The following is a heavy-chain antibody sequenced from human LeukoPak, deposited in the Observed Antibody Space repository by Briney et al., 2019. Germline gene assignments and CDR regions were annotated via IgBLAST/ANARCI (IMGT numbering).Heavy chain of an antibody. D-gene: IGHD2-15*01. CDR1: GHSISSGYY. J-gene: IGHJ4*02. CDR3: ARDLGEGIVVVVAATQYYFDY. CDR2: IYHSGST. Sequence: LSETLSLTCTVSGHSISSGYYWGWIRQPPGKGLEWIGSIYHSGSTYYNPSLRSRVTISVDTSKNQFSLKLSSVTAADTAVYYCARDLGEGIVVVVAATQYYFDYWGQGTLVTVSS. V-gene: IGHV4-38-2*02.